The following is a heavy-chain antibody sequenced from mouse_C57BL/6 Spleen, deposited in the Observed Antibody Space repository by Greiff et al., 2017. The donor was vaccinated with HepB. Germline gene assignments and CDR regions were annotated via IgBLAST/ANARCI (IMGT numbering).Heavy chain of an antibody. J-gene: IGHJ3*01. CDR2: IRLKSDNYAT. CDR1: GFTFSNYW. Sequence: DVKLQESGGGLVQPGGSMKLSCVASGFTFSNYWMNWVRQSPEKGLEWVAQIRLKSDNYATHYAESVKGRFTISRDDSKSSVYLQMNNLRAEDTGIYYCTTDYSFAYWGQGTLVTVSA. V-gene: IGHV6-3*01. CDR3: TTDYSFAY. D-gene: IGHD1-1*01.